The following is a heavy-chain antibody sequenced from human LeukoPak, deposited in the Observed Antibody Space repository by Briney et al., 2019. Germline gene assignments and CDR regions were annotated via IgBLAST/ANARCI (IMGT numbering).Heavy chain of an antibody. CDR1: GFTFSSYA. D-gene: IGHD2-2*01. Sequence: GGSLRLSCAASGFTFSSYAMNWVRQAPGKGLEWVSTIIGSGGNTYYGDSVKGRFTISRDNSKNTLYLQVNSLRAEDTAVYYCAKDPLSRHCSSTSCYRGEGYFDYWGQGTLVTVSS. CDR3: AKDPLSRHCSSTSCYRGEGYFDY. J-gene: IGHJ4*02. CDR2: IIGSGGNT. V-gene: IGHV3-23*02.